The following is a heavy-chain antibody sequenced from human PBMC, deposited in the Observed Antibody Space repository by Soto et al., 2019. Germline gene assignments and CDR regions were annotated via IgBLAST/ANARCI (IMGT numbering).Heavy chain of an antibody. J-gene: IGHJ6*02. CDR1: GFTFSSYW. Sequence: EVQLVESGGGLVQPGGSLRLSCAASGFTFSSYWMSWVRQAPGKGLEWVANIKQDGSEKYYVDSVKGRFTISRDNAKNSLYLEMNSLRAEDAAVYYCAREGFVGTIFGVVIIPRYYYYGMDVWGQGTTVTVSS. CDR2: IKQDGSEK. CDR3: AREGFVGTIFGVVIIPRYYYYGMDV. V-gene: IGHV3-7*03. D-gene: IGHD3-3*01.